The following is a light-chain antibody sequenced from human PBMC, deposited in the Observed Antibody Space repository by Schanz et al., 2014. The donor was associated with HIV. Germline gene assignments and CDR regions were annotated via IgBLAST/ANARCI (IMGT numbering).Light chain of an antibody. CDR2: EVT. V-gene: IGLV2-8*01. J-gene: IGLJ3*02. CDR1: TSDVGGYNF. CDR3: SSYAGSNNLL. Sequence: QSVLTQPPSASGSPGQTVTITCLGTTSDVGGYNFVSWYQHHPDNAPKLLIYEVTKRPSGVPDRFSASKSGNTASLTVSGLQTEDEADYYCSSYAGSNNLLFGGGTKLTVL.